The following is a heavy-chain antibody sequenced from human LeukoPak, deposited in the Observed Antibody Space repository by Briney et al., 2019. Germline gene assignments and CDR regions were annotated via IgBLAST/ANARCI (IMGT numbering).Heavy chain of an antibody. CDR2: INHSGST. CDR1: GGSFSGYY. V-gene: IGHV4-34*01. D-gene: IGHD1-1*01. J-gene: IGHJ5*02. CDR3: ARHGTPGTNLNWFDP. Sequence: SETLSLTCAVYGGSFSGYYWSWIRQPPGKGLEWIGEINHSGSTNYNPSLKSRVTISVDTSKNQFSLKLSSVTAADTAVYYCARHGTPGTNLNWFDPWGQGTLVTVSS.